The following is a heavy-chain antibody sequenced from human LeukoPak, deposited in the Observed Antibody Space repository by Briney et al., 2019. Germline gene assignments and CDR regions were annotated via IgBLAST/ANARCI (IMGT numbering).Heavy chain of an antibody. J-gene: IGHJ4*02. Sequence: PGGSLRLSCVASGFTFSTYSMNWVRQAPGEGLEWLSYISGSSGTIYYAGSVKGRFTVSRDNAKNSLYLQMNSLRDDDTAVYYCARDSVIGIGGYWGQGTLVTVSS. CDR2: ISGSSGTI. CDR3: ARDSVIGIGGY. D-gene: IGHD2-21*01. CDR1: GFTFSTYS. V-gene: IGHV3-48*02.